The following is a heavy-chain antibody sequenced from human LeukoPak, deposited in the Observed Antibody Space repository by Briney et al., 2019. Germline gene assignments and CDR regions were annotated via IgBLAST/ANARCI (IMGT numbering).Heavy chain of an antibody. CDR2: INPESGGT. D-gene: IGHD3-10*01. J-gene: IGHJ4*02. CDR3: ARAYYYGSGSYYTH. V-gene: IGHV1-2*02. CDR1: GYTFTGYY. Sequence: ASVKVSCKASGYTFTGYYIHWVRQAPGQGLEWMGWINPESGGTKFAQNFQGRVTVTRDASITTVYMEVSRLRSDDTAVYYCARAYYYGSGSYYTHWGQGTLVTVSS.